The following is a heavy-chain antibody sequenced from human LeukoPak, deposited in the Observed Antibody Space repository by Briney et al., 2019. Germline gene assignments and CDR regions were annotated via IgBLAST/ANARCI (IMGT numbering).Heavy chain of an antibody. V-gene: IGHV4-4*07. CDR3: ARDRHIAAAGPYWYFDP. D-gene: IGHD6-13*01. CDR1: GGSMSSFY. CDR2: IYTSGSTNS. Sequence: PSETLSLTCTVSGGSMSSFYWSWIRQPAGKGLEWIGRIYTSGSTNSNSNPSLKSRVTMSVDTSKNQFSLNLTSVTAADTAVYYCARDRHIAAAGPYWYFDPWGRGTLVTVSS. J-gene: IGHJ2*01.